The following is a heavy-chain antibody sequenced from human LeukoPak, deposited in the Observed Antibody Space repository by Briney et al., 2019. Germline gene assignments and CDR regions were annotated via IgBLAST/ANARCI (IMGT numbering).Heavy chain of an antibody. CDR1: GFTFSSYW. V-gene: IGHV3-74*01. CDR2: INSDGSST. CDR3: TNHLNVDRAAAWFDP. J-gene: IGHJ5*02. D-gene: IGHD5-12*01. Sequence: GGSLRLSCAASGFTFSSYWMHWVRQAPGKGLVWVSRINSDGSSTSYADSVKGRFTISRDNSKNTLYLQMNSLRVEDTAVYYCTNHLNVDRAAAWFDPWGQGTLVTVSS.